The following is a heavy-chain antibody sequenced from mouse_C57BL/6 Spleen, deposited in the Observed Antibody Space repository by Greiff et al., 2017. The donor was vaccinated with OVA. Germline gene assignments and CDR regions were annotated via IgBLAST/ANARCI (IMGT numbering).Heavy chain of an antibody. J-gene: IGHJ4*01. CDR1: GYAFSSSW. Sequence: QVQLQQSGPELVKPGASVKISCKASGYAFSSSWMNWVKQRPGKGLEWLGRIYPGDGDTTYNGKFKGKATLTADKSSSTAYMQLSSLTSEDSAVYCCAKNGAGYAVDYWGQGTSVTVSS. V-gene: IGHV1-82*01. CDR2: IYPGDGDT. CDR3: AKNGAGYAVDY.